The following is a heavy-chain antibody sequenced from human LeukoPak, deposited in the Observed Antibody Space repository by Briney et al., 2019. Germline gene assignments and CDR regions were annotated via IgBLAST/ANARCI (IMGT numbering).Heavy chain of an antibody. D-gene: IGHD2-2*01. CDR2: IKQDGSEK. CDR3: ATPTLGYCSSTSCYDGWFDP. J-gene: IGHJ5*02. V-gene: IGHV3-7*03. CDR1: GFTFSSYA. Sequence: PGGSLRLSCAASGFTFSSYAMSWVRQAPGKGLEWVANIKQDGSEKYYVDSVKGRFTISRDNAKNSLYLQMNSLRAEDTAVYYCATPTLGYCSSTSCYDGWFDPWGQGTLVTVSS.